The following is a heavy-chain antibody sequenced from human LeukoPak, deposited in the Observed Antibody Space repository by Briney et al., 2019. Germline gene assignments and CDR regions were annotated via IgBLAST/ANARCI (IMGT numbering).Heavy chain of an antibody. V-gene: IGHV4-38-2*02. J-gene: IGHJ5*02. CDR1: GYSISSGYY. Sequence: SETLSLTCTVSGYSISSGYYWGWIRQPPGKGLEWIGSIYQSGSTYYNPSLKSRVTISVDTSKNQFSLKLSSVTAADTAVYYCARGLRYSTGFDPWGQGTLVTVSS. CDR3: ARGLRYSTGFDP. D-gene: IGHD3-9*01. CDR2: IYQSGST.